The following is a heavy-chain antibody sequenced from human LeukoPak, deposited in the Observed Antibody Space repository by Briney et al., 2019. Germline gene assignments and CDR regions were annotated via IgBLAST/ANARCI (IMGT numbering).Heavy chain of an antibody. D-gene: IGHD3-16*02. Sequence: PSETLSLTCTVSGGSVSSGSYYWSWIRQPPGKGLEWIGYIYYSGSTNYNPSLKSRVTISVDTSKNQFSLKLSSVTAADTAVYYCARFDIWGSYPFDYWGQGTLVTVSS. CDR1: GGSVSSGSYY. J-gene: IGHJ4*02. V-gene: IGHV4-61*01. CDR2: IYYSGST. CDR3: ARFDIWGSYPFDY.